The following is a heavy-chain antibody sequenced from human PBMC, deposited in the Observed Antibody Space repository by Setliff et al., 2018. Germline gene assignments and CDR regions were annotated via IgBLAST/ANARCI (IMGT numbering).Heavy chain of an antibody. CDR2: IKEDGSEQ. D-gene: IGHD3-22*01. CDR3: ARAGKYFDDTSGYYYDRDYYFYMDV. J-gene: IGHJ6*03. Sequence: GGSLRLSCEASGFNITGRWMSWVRQAPGKGLEWVANIKEDGSEQYYVNSVWGRFSISRDNARNSVFLEMNSLRGEDTAVYYCARAGKYFDDTSGYYYDRDYYFYMDVWGKGTTVTVSS. CDR1: GFNITGRW. V-gene: IGHV3-7*03.